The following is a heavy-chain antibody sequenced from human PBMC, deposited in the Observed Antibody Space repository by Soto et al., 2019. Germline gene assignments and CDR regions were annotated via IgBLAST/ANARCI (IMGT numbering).Heavy chain of an antibody. Sequence: GPSVKVSCKVSGYTLTELSMHWVRQAPGKGLEWMGGFDPEDGETIYAQKFQGRVTMTEDTSTDTAYMELSSLRSEDTAVYYCATMHRDYYFMDVWGKGTTVTVSS. CDR2: FDPEDGET. CDR3: ATMHRDYYFMDV. CDR1: GYTLTELS. V-gene: IGHV1-24*01. J-gene: IGHJ6*03. D-gene: IGHD2-21*01.